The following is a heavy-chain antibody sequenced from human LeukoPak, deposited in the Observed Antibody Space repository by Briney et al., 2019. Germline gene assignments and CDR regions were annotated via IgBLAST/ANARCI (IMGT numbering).Heavy chain of an antibody. CDR2: ISYDGSNK. J-gene: IGHJ4*02. V-gene: IGHV3-30*04. CDR3: AKDHSRFLEWLSGPSDFDY. D-gene: IGHD3-3*01. CDR1: GFTFSSYA. Sequence: GGSLRLSCAASGFTFSSYAMHWVRQAPGKGLEWVAVISYDGSNKYYADSVKGRFTISRDNSKNTLYLQMNSLRAEDTAVYYCAKDHSRFLEWLSGPSDFDYWGQGTLVTVSS.